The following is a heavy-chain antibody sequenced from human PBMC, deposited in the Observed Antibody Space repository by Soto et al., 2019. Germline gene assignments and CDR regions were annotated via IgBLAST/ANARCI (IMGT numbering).Heavy chain of an antibody. CDR2: IIPISETT. CDR3: ARSQGSSTSLEIYYYYYYGMDV. D-gene: IGHD2-2*01. Sequence: QVQLVQSGAEVKKPGSSVKVSCKASGGTFSSYAISWVRQAPGPGLEWMGGIIPISETTNYAQKFQGRVTITADESKSTAYMEPSSLRSEDTAVYYCARSQGSSTSLEIYYYYYYGMDVWGQGTTVTVSS. V-gene: IGHV1-69*01. J-gene: IGHJ6*02. CDR1: GGTFSSYA.